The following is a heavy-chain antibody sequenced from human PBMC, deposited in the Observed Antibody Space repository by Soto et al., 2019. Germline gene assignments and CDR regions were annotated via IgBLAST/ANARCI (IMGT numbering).Heavy chain of an antibody. J-gene: IGHJ1*01. CDR1: GYTFTTYG. Sequence: ASVKVSCKTSGYTFTTYGISWVRQAPGQGLEWMGWISTYNGITNYAQKFQGRVTMTTDTSTSTAYMELRSLRSDDAAVYYCATLGYDSSFPYYAHYFQFWGQGTQVTVSS. D-gene: IGHD3-22*01. V-gene: IGHV1-18*01. CDR3: ATLGYDSSFPYYAHYFQF. CDR2: ISTYNGIT.